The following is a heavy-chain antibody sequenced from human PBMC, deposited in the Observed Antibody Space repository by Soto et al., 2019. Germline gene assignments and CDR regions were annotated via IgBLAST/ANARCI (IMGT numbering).Heavy chain of an antibody. V-gene: IGHV4-59*01. CDR2: IYYSGST. J-gene: IGHJ4*02. D-gene: IGHD6-13*01. CDR3: ARFEGSSFY. Sequence: SETLSLTCTVSGGTISSWYWSWIRQPPGKGLEWIGYIYYSGSTNYNPSLKSRVTISVDTSKNQFSLKLSSVTAADTAVYYCARFEGSSFYWGQGTLVTVSS. CDR1: GGTISSWY.